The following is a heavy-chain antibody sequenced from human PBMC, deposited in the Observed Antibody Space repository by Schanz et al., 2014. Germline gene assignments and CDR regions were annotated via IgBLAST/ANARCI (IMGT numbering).Heavy chain of an antibody. CDR2: IHYDGTYK. V-gene: IGHV3-30*02. CDR1: GFIFRTCG. D-gene: IGHD5-18*01. J-gene: IGHJ4*02. Sequence: QVHLVESGGGVVQPGGSLRLSCAASGFIFRTCGMHWVRQAPGKGLEWVAFIHYDGTYKYYADSVKGRFTISRDNSENTLYLQMISLRAEDTAVYYCAKLDGYAYGSMGQEYFDYWGQGTLVAVSS. CDR3: AKLDGYAYGSMGQEYFDY.